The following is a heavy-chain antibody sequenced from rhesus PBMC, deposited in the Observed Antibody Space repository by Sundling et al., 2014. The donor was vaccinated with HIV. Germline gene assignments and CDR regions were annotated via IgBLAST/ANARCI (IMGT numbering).Heavy chain of an antibody. CDR1: GFTFSSYG. J-gene: IGHJ4*01. D-gene: IGHD2-8*01. V-gene: IGHV3-54*02. CDR3: ARDHEYCSGGVCYGFEF. Sequence: EVQLVESGGGLVQPGGSLRLSCAASGFTFSSYGMHWVRQGPGKGLEWVALISYDGSKKQYADSVKDRFTISRDNSKNMLYLQMNNLKLEDTAVYYCARDHEYCSGGVCYGFEFWGQGVLVTVSS. CDR2: ISYDGSKK.